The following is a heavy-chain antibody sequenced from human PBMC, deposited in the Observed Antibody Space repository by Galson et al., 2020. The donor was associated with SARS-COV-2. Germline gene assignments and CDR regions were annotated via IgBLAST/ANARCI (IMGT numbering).Heavy chain of an antibody. CDR3: ARDPYSGGWTNYYYFAMDV. CDR2: LYTGGSA. D-gene: IGHD6-19*01. V-gene: IGHV3-53*01. J-gene: IGHJ6*02. Sequence: QAGGSLRLSCAASGFAVSDTYMSWIRQAPGKGLEWVALLYTGGSASYTGSVKGRFTISRDSSKNSLYLHMNSLRLEDTAVYYCARDPYSGGWTNYYYFAMDVWGQGTTVTVSS. CDR1: GFAVSDTY.